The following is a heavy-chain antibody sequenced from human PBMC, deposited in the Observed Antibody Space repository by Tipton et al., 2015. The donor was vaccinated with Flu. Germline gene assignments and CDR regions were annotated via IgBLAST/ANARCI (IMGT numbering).Heavy chain of an antibody. J-gene: IGHJ6*02. CDR1: GFTFSTYW. CDR2: IKQDGSEK. CDR3: VKDVQWLVTYYYFYAMDV. D-gene: IGHD6-19*01. Sequence: GSLRLSCAASGFTFSTYWMNWVRQAPGKGLEWVANIKQDGSEKYYVDSVKGRFTISRDNAKNSVYLQMNSLRAEDTAVYYCVKDVQWLVTYYYFYAMDVWGQGTTVTVSS. V-gene: IGHV3-7*01.